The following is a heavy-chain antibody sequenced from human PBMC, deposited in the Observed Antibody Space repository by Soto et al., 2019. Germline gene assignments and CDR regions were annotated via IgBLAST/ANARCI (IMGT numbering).Heavy chain of an antibody. CDR1: GVTLKNSA. CDR2: IIPVFGPA. V-gene: IGHV1-69*13. Sequence: SVKVSCKASGVTLKNSALSWVRQAPGQGLEWMGGIIPVFGPALYAQKFQGRVTITADESTNTAFLDVSSLRSEDTAVYYCGRGGSWAKADSWGPGTLVTGSS. D-gene: IGHD6-13*01. J-gene: IGHJ5*01. CDR3: GRGGSWAKADS.